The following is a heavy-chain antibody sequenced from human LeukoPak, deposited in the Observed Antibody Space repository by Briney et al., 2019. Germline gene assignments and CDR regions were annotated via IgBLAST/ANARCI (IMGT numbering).Heavy chain of an antibody. CDR1: GFTFSSYS. V-gene: IGHV4-30-4*08. CDR3: ARVATYYFDY. Sequence: LRLSCAASGFTFSSYSMNWVRQPPGKGLEWIGYIYYSGSTYYNPSLKSRVTISVDTSKNQFSLKLSSVTAADTAVYYCARVATYYFDYWGQGTLVTVSS. D-gene: IGHD5-12*01. CDR2: IYYSGST. J-gene: IGHJ4*02.